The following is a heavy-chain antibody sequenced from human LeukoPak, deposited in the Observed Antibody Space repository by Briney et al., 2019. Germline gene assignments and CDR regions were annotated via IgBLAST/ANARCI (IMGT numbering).Heavy chain of an antibody. CDR2: ISGSGGST. J-gene: IGHJ4*02. D-gene: IGHD1-20*01. Sequence: GGSLRLSCAASGFTFSSYAMSWVRQAPGKGLEWVSAISGSGGSTYYADSVKGRFTISRDNSKNTLYLQMNSLRAEDTAVYYCARVSITGTTGWAVNYWGQGTLVTVSS. V-gene: IGHV3-23*01. CDR3: ARVSITGTTGWAVNY. CDR1: GFTFSSYA.